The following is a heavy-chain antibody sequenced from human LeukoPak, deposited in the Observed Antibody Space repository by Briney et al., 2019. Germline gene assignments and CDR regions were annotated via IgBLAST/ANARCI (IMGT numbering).Heavy chain of an antibody. CDR2: ISAYNGNT. J-gene: IGHJ6*02. CDR1: GYTFTSYG. Sequence: ASVNVSCKASGYTFTSYGISWVRQAPGQGLEWMGWISAYNGNTNYAQKLQGRVTMTTDTSASTAYMELRSLRSDDTAVYYCAGTRGLDYYYGMDVWGEGTTVTVS. V-gene: IGHV1-18*01. D-gene: IGHD3-10*01. CDR3: AGTRGLDYYYGMDV.